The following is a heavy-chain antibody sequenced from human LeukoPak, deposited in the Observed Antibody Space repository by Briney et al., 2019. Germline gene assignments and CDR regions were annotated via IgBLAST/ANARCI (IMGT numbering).Heavy chain of an antibody. CDR2: IIPIFGTA. J-gene: IGHJ5*02. CDR3: ARGYYYDSSGYYYGFDP. D-gene: IGHD3-22*01. CDR1: GGTFSSYA. Sequence: SVKVSCKASGGTFSSYAISWVRQAPGQGLEWMGVIIPIFGTANYAQKFQGRVTITADESTSTAYMELSSLRSEDTAVYYCARGYYYDSSGYYYGFDPWGQGTLVTVSS. V-gene: IGHV1-69*13.